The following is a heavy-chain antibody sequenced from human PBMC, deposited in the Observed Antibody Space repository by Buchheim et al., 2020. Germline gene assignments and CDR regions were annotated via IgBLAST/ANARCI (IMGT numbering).Heavy chain of an antibody. CDR2: INHSGST. Sequence: QVQLQQWGAGLLKPSETLSLTCAVYGGSFSGYYWSWIRQPPGKGLQWIGEINHSGSTNYNPSLKSRVTISVDTSKNQFSLKLSSVTAADTAVYYCARVYYDFWSGYYFGSRFDPWGQGTL. V-gene: IGHV4-34*01. D-gene: IGHD3-3*01. CDR3: ARVYYDFWSGYYFGSRFDP. CDR1: GGSFSGYY. J-gene: IGHJ5*02.